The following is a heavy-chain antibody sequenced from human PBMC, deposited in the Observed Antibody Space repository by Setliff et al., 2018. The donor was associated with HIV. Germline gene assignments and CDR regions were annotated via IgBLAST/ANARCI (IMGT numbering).Heavy chain of an antibody. Sequence: GESLKISCKGSGYNFTTYWIGWVRQMPGKGLEWMGTIYPADSESRYSPSFQGQVTISADKSITTAYLQWSSLKASDTAFYYCARRGIGKYSSGWFDFWGQGTLVTV. J-gene: IGHJ4*02. CDR2: IYPADSES. D-gene: IGHD6-19*01. CDR1: GYNFTTYW. CDR3: ARRGIGKYSSGWFDF. V-gene: IGHV5-51*01.